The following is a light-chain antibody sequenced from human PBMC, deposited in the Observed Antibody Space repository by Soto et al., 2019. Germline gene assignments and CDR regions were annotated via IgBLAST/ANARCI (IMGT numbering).Light chain of an antibody. V-gene: IGLV2-18*02. Sequence: QSALTQPPSVSGSPGQSVTISCTGTTSDVGSYNRVSWYQQTPGTAPKLIIYDVGSRPSGVPDRFSGSKSGNTASLTISGLQAEDEADYYCDSYTASSTSVFGTGTKVTVL. CDR1: TSDVGSYNR. CDR2: DVG. J-gene: IGLJ1*01. CDR3: DSYTASSTSV.